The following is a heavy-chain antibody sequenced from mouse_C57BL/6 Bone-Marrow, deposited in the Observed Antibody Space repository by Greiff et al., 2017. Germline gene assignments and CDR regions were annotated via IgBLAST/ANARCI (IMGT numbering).Heavy chain of an antibody. D-gene: IGHD1-2*01. CDR2: IYPRSGNT. V-gene: IGHV1-81*01. Sequence: QVQLKESGAELARPGASVKLSCKASGYTFTSYGISWVKQRTGQGLEWIGEIYPRSGNTYYNEKFKGKATLTADKSSSTAYMELRSLTSEDSAVYFCARSYYGPYFDYWGQGTTLTVSS. CDR1: GYTFTSYG. CDR3: ARSYYGPYFDY. J-gene: IGHJ2*01.